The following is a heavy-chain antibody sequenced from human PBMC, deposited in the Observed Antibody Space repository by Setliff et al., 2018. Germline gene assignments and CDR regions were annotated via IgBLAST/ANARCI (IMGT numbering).Heavy chain of an antibody. CDR2: IFSMDQK. V-gene: IGHV2-26*03. D-gene: IGHD3-22*01. CDR1: GFSLSDGRVG. CDR3: ARIGTSSVLYGMDV. Sequence: ESGPTLVNPTETLTLTCTISGFSLSDGRVGVTWIRQPPGKALEWLATIFSMDQKSYSTSLESRLLISKDTSATQVVLMMTNMNPADTGTYYYARIGTSSVLYGMDVWGQGTTVTVSS. J-gene: IGHJ6*02.